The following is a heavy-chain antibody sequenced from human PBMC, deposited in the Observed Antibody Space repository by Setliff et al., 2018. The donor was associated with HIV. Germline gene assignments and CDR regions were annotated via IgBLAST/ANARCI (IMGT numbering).Heavy chain of an antibody. CDR1: GYTFTNFY. CDR3: ARDQGHHFDSRGQVDFDL. V-gene: IGHV1-69*04. CDR2: IIPILGIA. J-gene: IGHJ2*01. Sequence: SVKVSCKASGYTFTNFYMHWVRQAPGQGLEWMGRIIPILGIANYAQKFQGRVTITADKSTSTAYMELSSLRSEDTAVYYCARDQGHHFDSRGQVDFDLWGCGTLVTVSS. D-gene: IGHD3-22*01.